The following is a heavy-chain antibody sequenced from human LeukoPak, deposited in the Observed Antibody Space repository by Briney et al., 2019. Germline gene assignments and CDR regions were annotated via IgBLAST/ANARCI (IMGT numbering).Heavy chain of an antibody. CDR1: GGSISSGGYY. D-gene: IGHD6-13*01. CDR3: ARGIAAAGTGY. CDR2: IYYSGST. J-gene: IGHJ4*02. Sequence: SQTLSLTCTVSGGSISSGGYYWSWIRPHPGKGLEWIGYIYYSGSTYYNPSLKSRVTISVDTSKNQFSLKLSSVTAADTAVYYCARGIAAAGTGYWGQGTLVTVSS. V-gene: IGHV4-31*03.